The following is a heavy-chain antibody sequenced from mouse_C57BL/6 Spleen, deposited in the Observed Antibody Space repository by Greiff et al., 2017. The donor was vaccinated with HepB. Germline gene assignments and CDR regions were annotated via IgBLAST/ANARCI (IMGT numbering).Heavy chain of an antibody. J-gene: IGHJ1*03. CDR3: AKGLGRWYFDV. CDR2: ISSGISTI. CDR1: GFTFSDYG. Sequence: DVHLVESGGGLVKPGGSLKLSCAASGFTFSDYGMHWVRQAPEKGLEWVAYISSGISTIYYADTVKGRFTISRDNAKHTLFLQMTSLRSEDTAMYDCAKGLGRWYFDVWGTGTTVTVSS. D-gene: IGHD4-1*01. V-gene: IGHV5-17*01.